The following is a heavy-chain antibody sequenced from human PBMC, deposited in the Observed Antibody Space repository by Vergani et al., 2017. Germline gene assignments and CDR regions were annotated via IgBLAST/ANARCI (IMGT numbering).Heavy chain of an antibody. J-gene: IGHJ1*01. D-gene: IGHD3-22*01. Sequence: VRLLESGGGLVQPGGSLRLSCIASGFTFRIYGMHWVRQAPGKGLEWVAFIRYDGTKRFYGDSVKGRFTISRDNSQTTVFLQMNSLRADDSAVYYCTKAGQYDSDNFHDSWGQGALVTVAS. CDR3: TKAGQYDSDNFHDS. V-gene: IGHV3-30*02. CDR2: IRYDGTKR. CDR1: GFTFRIYG.